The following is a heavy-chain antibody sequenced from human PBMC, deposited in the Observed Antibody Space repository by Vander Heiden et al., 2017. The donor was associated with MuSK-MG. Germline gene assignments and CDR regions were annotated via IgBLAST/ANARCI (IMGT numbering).Heavy chain of an antibody. CDR2: INHSGST. D-gene: IGHD6-6*01. CDR1: GGSFSGYY. V-gene: IGHV4-34*01. J-gene: IGHJ5*02. CDR3: ASGAALELVVLRWFDP. Sequence: QVQLQQWGAGLLKPSETLSPTCAVYGGSFSGYYWSWIRQPPGKGLEWIGEINHSGSTNYNPSLKSRVTISVDTSKNQFSLKLSSVTAADTAVYYCASGAALELVVLRWFDPWGQGTLVTVSS.